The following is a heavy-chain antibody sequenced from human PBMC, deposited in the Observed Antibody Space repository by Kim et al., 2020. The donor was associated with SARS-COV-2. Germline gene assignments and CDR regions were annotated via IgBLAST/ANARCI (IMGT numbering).Heavy chain of an antibody. CDR1: GYSFTSYW. CDR2: IDPSDSYT. V-gene: IGHV5-10-1*01. J-gene: IGHJ5*02. D-gene: IGHD3-10*01. Sequence: GESLKISCKGSGYSFTSYWISWVRQMPGKGLEWMGRIDPSDSYTNYSPSFQGHVTISADKSISTAYLQWSSLKASDTAMYYCARLCTMVRGVAEYNWFDPWGQGTLVTVSS. CDR3: ARLCTMVRGVAEYNWFDP.